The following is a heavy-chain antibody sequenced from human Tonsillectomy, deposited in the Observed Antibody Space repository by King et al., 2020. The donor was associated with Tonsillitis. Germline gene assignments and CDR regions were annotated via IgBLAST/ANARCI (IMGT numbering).Heavy chain of an antibody. CDR1: GFSFSSYA. CDR3: ARDPDGYYFDY. V-gene: IGHV3-30*04. CDR2: ISYDGSEK. Sequence: QLMQSGGGVVQPGRSLRLSCAASGFSFSSYAMHWVRQAPGKGLEWVAIISYDGSEKYYADSVKGRFTISRDNSKNKLYLQMHSLRAEDTAVYYCARDPDGYYFDYWGQGTLVTVSS. D-gene: IGHD3-10*01. J-gene: IGHJ4*02.